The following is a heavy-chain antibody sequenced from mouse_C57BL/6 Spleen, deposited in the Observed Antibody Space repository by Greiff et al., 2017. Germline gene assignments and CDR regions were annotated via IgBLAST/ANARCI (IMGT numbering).Heavy chain of an antibody. CDR2: IDPETGGT. Sequence: QVQLKQSGAELVRPGASVTLSCKASGYTFTDYEMHWVKQTPVHGLEWIGAIDPETGGTAYNQKFKGKAILTADKSSSTAYMELRSLTSEDSAVYYCTRDYGNVYAMDYWGQGTSVTVSS. V-gene: IGHV1-15*01. D-gene: IGHD2-1*01. J-gene: IGHJ4*01. CDR3: TRDYGNVYAMDY. CDR1: GYTFTDYE.